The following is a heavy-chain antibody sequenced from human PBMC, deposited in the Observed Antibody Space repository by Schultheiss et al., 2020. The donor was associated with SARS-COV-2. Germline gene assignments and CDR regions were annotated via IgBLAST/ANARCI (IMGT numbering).Heavy chain of an antibody. Sequence: GGSLRLSCAASGFTFSNAWMNWVRQAPGKGLEWVSVIYSGGSTYYADSVKGRFTISRDNSKNTLYLQMNSLRAEDTAVYYCARDSGGWGQGTLVTVSS. CDR2: IYSGGST. V-gene: IGHV3-53*05. D-gene: IGHD2-15*01. CDR3: ARDSGG. J-gene: IGHJ4*02. CDR1: GFTFSNAW.